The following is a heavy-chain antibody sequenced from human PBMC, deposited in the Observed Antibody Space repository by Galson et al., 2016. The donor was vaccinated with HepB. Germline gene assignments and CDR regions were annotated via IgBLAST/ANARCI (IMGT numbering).Heavy chain of an antibody. V-gene: IGHV3-9*01. J-gene: IGHJ4*02. CDR2: INWNGRSV. D-gene: IGHD6-19*01. CDR1: GFNFEDYA. Sequence: SLRLSCAASGFNFEDYAMHWVRQAPGKGLEWVSGINWNGRSVEYAGSAKGRFTISRDNAKKALFLQMNSLRPEETAFYYCAKGFTAVAGPLRTAPGHWGQGTLVIVSS. CDR3: AKGFTAVAGPLRTAPGH.